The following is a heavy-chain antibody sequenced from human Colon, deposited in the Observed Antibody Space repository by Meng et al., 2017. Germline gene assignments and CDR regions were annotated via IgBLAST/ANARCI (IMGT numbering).Heavy chain of an antibody. CDR1: GGSIPNGNW. V-gene: IGHV4-4*02. Sequence: QVQLQGSGPGLVKPSGTLSLTGGVSGGSIPNGNWGSWVRQPPGKGLEWIGEIFHAGNTSYNPSLKSRVTMSLDKSKNQFSLTLTSVTAADTAVYYCARDFHSTMTVFDSWGQGTLVTVSS. J-gene: IGHJ4*02. CDR2: IFHAGNT. CDR3: ARDFHSTMTVFDS. D-gene: IGHD3-22*01.